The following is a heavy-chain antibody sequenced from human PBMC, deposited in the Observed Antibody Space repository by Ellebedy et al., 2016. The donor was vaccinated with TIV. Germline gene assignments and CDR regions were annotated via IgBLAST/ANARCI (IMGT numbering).Heavy chain of an antibody. D-gene: IGHD6-6*01. CDR2: VYSSGTT. CDR1: GGSIGGHF. CDR3: GRKDGDY. Sequence: SETLSLTXSVSGGSIGGHFWSWSWVRQPPGKGLQWLGFVYSSGTTRYNPSLKGRLNMSTDRSTNQVSLTLTSVTAADTAVYYCGRKDGDYWGQGALVTVSS. J-gene: IGHJ4*02. V-gene: IGHV4-59*11.